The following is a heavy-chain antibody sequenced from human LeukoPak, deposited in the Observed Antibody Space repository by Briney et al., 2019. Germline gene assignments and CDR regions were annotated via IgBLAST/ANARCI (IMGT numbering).Heavy chain of an antibody. Sequence: PGGSLRLSCAASGFTFSSYAMSWVRQAPGKGLEWVSSISSSSSYIYYADSVKGRFTISRDNAKNSLYLQMNSLRAEDTAVYYCARETYYDSAFDYWGQGTLVTVSS. CDR1: GFTFSSYA. CDR3: ARETYYDSAFDY. D-gene: IGHD3-22*01. V-gene: IGHV3-21*01. CDR2: ISSSSSYI. J-gene: IGHJ4*02.